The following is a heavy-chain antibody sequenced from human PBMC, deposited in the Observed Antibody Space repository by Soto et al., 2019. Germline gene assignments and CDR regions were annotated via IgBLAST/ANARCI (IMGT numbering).Heavy chain of an antibody. CDR2: INPYNANT. V-gene: IGHV1-18*04. Sequence: ASVKVSCKTSGYTFTNHGINWVRQAPGQGLEWMGWINPYNANTNYAQKLKGRVTMTTDTSTSTAYMDLRSLASDDTAVYYCARDRVAGIWGDAFDIWGQGTMVIVSS. D-gene: IGHD3-16*01. J-gene: IGHJ3*02. CDR1: GYTFTNHG. CDR3: ARDRVAGIWGDAFDI.